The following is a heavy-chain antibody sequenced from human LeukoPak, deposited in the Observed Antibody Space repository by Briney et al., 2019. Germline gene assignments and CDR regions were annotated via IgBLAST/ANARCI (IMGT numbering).Heavy chain of an antibody. V-gene: IGHV3-30*18. D-gene: IGHD1-14*01. Sequence: PGGSLRLSCAACGFIFSLYGMHWVRQAPGKGLEWVAAISYDGSNKYYADSVKGRFTISRDNSKNTLYLQMTSLRADDTAVYYCAKEGSYNPFDYWGQGTLVTVSS. CDR1: GFIFSLYG. CDR3: AKEGSYNPFDY. J-gene: IGHJ4*02. CDR2: ISYDGSNK.